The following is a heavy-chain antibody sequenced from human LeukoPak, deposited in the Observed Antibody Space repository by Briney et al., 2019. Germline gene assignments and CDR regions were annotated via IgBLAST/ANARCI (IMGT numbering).Heavy chain of an antibody. CDR2: ISGSGGST. V-gene: IGHV3-23*01. Sequence: GGSLRLSCAASGFTFSSYAMSWVRQAPGKGLGWVSAISGSGGSTYYADSVKGRFTISRDNSKNTLYLQMNSLRAEDTAVYYCAKDRGWMVQGDPATYTDYWEQGTLVTVSS. CDR3: AKDRGWMVQGDPATYTDY. CDR1: GFTFSSYA. J-gene: IGHJ4*02. D-gene: IGHD3-10*01.